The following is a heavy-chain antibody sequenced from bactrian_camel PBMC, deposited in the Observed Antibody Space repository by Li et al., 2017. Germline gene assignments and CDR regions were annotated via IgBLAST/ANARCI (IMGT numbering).Heavy chain of an antibody. CDR3: AAEDYPKGGCSRRLAGLRSLPDFDY. J-gene: IGHJ6*01. CDR2: IYSEDRRS. D-gene: IGHD3*01. CDR1: GYTNC. Sequence: VQLVESGGGSVQAGGSLNLSCVPSGYTNCMGWFRQAPGKEREAVALIYSEDRRSYYLDSVKGQFTISRDNAKNTVYLQMNSLKPEDTAVYYCAAEDYPKGGCSRRLAGLRSLPDFDYWGQGTQVTVS. V-gene: IGHV3S63*01.